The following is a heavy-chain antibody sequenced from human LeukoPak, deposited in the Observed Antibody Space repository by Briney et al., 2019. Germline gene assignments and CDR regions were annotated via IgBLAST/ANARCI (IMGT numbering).Heavy chain of an antibody. Sequence: SVKVSCKASGGTFSSYAISWVRQAPGQGLEWMGGIIPIFGTANYAQKFQGRVTITADESTSTAYMELSSLRSEDTAVYYCARDTYYYDSSGPYYFDYWGQGTLVTVYS. D-gene: IGHD3-22*01. J-gene: IGHJ4*02. CDR2: IIPIFGTA. CDR1: GGTFSSYA. CDR3: ARDTYYYDSSGPYYFDY. V-gene: IGHV1-69*13.